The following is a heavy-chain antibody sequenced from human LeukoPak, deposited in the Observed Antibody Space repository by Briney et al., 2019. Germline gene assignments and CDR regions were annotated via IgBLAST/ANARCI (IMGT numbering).Heavy chain of an antibody. D-gene: IGHD6-13*01. CDR1: GGSFSGYY. CDR2: INHSGST. Sequence: SETLSLTCAVYGGSFSGYYWSWIRQPPGKGLEWIGEINHSGSTNYNPSLKSRVTISVDTSKNQFSLKLSSVTAADTAVYYCATSSAGYSSSWSFYYYYGMDVWGQGTTVTVSS. J-gene: IGHJ6*02. CDR3: ATSSAGYSSSWSFYYYYGMDV. V-gene: IGHV4-34*01.